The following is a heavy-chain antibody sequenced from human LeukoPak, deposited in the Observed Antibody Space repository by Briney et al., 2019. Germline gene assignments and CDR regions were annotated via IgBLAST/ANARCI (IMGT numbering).Heavy chain of an antibody. CDR2: IYTSGRT. CDR1: GGSISSYY. Sequence: SETLSLTCTVSGGSISSYYWSWIRQPAGKGLEWIGRIYTSGRTNYNPSLKSRVTMSVDTSKNQFSLNLSSVTAADTAVYYCARDLSYYDSSGCFDYWGQGTLVTVSS. CDR3: ARDLSYYDSSGCFDY. V-gene: IGHV4-4*07. D-gene: IGHD3-22*01. J-gene: IGHJ4*02.